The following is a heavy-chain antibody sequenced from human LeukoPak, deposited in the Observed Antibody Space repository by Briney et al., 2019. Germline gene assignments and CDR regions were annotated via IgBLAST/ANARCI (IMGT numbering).Heavy chain of an antibody. D-gene: IGHD3-16*01. J-gene: IGHJ3*02. CDR2: IFYSGST. CDR3: ARVLGNSAFDI. CDR1: GGPISSGHYY. V-gene: IGHV4-30-4*08. Sequence: SETLSLTYTVSGGPISSGHYYWSWIRQRPGRGLEWIGYIFYSGSTYYNPSLKSRITISVDTSKNQFSLKLSSVTAADTAVYYCARVLGNSAFDIWGQETMVTVSS.